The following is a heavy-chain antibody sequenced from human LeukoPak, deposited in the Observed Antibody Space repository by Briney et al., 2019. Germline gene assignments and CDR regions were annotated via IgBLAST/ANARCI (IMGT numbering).Heavy chain of an antibody. V-gene: IGHV4-59*01. J-gene: IGHJ4*02. CDR2: IYYSGST. CDR1: GGSISSYY. D-gene: IGHD5-18*01. Sequence: SETLSLTCTVSGGSISSYYWSWIRQPPGKGLEWIGYIYYSGSTNYNPSLKSRVTISVDTSKNQFSLKLSSVTAADTAVYHCARGAYSYGLWGQGTLVTVSS. CDR3: ARGAYSYGL.